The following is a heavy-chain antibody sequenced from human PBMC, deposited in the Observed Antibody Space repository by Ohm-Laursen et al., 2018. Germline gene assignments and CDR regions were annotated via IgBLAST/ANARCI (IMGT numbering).Heavy chain of an antibody. D-gene: IGHD4-17*01. CDR3: TREASGDYGYFDL. CDR1: GYTFTSYY. V-gene: IGHV1-46*01. J-gene: IGHJ2*01. CDR2: INPSSRTT. Sequence: ASVKVSCKASGYTFTSYYMHWVRQAPGQGLEWMGIINPSSRTTSYAQKFQGRVTITADKSTSTAYMELSSLRSEDTAEYYCTREASGDYGYFDLWGRGTLVTVSS.